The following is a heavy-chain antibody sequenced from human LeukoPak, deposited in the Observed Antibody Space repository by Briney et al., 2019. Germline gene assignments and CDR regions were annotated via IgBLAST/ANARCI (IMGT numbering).Heavy chain of an antibody. CDR2: IYYSGNT. V-gene: IGHV4-59*08. Sequence: SETPSLTCNVSGASMSSNYWSWIRQPPGKGLEWIGYIYYSGNTNYSPSLESRVTMSVDESKNQFSLRVHFVSAADTAVYYCASTRRAAVAGRFDSWGQGTLVTVSS. CDR1: GASMSSNY. D-gene: IGHD6-19*01. CDR3: ASTRRAAVAGRFDS. J-gene: IGHJ4*02.